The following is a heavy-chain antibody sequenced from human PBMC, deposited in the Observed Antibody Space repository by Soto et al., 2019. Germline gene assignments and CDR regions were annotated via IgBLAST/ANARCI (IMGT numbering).Heavy chain of an antibody. Sequence: GASVKVSCKASGYTFSIYVINWVRQAPGQRLEWMGWINAGNGNTKYSQKFQGRVTITRDTSASTAYMELSSLRSEDTAVYYCARGVAPYYFDYWGQGTLVTVSS. D-gene: IGHD2-15*01. J-gene: IGHJ4*02. CDR1: GYTFSIYV. V-gene: IGHV1-3*01. CDR2: INAGNGNT. CDR3: ARGVAPYYFDY.